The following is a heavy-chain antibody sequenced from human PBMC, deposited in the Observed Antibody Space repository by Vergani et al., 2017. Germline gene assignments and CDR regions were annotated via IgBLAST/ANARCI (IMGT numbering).Heavy chain of an antibody. CDR3: AGVFLLATGSGWFDP. J-gene: IGHJ5*02. Sequence: QVQLVQSGAEVKKPGSSVTVSCKASGGTFSSYAISWVRQAPGQGLEWMGGIIPIFGTANYAQKCQGRVTITADESTSTAYMELSSLRSEATAVYYCAGVFLLATGSGWFDPWGQGTLVTXSS. CDR1: GGTFSSYA. CDR2: IIPIFGTA. D-gene: IGHD1-26*01. V-gene: IGHV1-69*01.